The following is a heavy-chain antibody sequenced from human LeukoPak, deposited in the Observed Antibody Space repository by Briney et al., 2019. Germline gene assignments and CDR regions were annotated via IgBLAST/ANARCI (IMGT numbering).Heavy chain of an antibody. CDR3: ARTRGSYWYFDL. CDR2: ISTSGGGT. D-gene: IGHD1-14*01. Sequence: GGSLRLSCAASAFTFSNHAMSWVRQAPGKGLEWVSTISTSGGGTFYADSVKGRFTISRDNSKNTLYLQINSLRAEDTAVYYCARTRGSYWYFDLWGRGTLVTVSS. V-gene: IGHV3-23*01. CDR1: AFTFSNHA. J-gene: IGHJ2*01.